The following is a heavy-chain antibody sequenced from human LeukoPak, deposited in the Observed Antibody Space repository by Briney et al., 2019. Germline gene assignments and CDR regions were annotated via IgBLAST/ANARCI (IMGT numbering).Heavy chain of an antibody. CDR2: IYYSGST. Sequence: SETLSLTCTVSGGSISSSSYYWGWIRQPPGKGLEWIGSIYYSGSTYYNPSLKSRVTISVDTSKNQFSLKLSSATAADTAVYYCAKARGSPYRGEDAFDIWGQGTMVTVSS. V-gene: IGHV4-39*07. D-gene: IGHD3-10*01. CDR3: AKARGSPYRGEDAFDI. J-gene: IGHJ3*02. CDR1: GGSISSSSYY.